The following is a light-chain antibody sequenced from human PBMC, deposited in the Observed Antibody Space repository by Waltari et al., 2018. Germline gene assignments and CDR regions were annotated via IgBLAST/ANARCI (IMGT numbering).Light chain of an antibody. CDR3: QHYYNTPLT. CDR1: QGITDD. J-gene: IGKJ4*01. CDR2: EAS. V-gene: IGKV1-NL1*01. Sequence: DIQMTQSPSSLSASVGDRVTITCRASQGITDDLAWYQQKPGETPKLLIYEASSLQSGIPSRFSGSGSGTDFTLTISSLQSEYFATYYCQHYYNTPLTFGGGTKVEIK.